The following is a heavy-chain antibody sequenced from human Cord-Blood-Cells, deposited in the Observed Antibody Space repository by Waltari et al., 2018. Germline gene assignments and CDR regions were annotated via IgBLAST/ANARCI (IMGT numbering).Heavy chain of an antibody. Sequence: QVQLQQWGAGLLKPSETLSLTCAVYGGSSSGYYWSWIRQPPGTGLEWIGEINHSGSTNYNPSLKSRVTISVDTSKNQFSLKLSSVTAADTAVYYCARFSGVTIFGVVIMSDAFDIWGQGTMVTVSS. CDR1: GGSSSGYY. V-gene: IGHV4-34*01. D-gene: IGHD3-3*01. J-gene: IGHJ3*02. CDR2: INHSGST. CDR3: ARFSGVTIFGVVIMSDAFDI.